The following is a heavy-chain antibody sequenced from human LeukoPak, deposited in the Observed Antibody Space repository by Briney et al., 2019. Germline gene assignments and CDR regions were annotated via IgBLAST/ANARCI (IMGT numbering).Heavy chain of an antibody. CDR1: GYTFTSYG. Sequence: ASVKVSCKASGYTFTSYGISWVRQAPGQGLEWMGWISAYNGNTNYAQKLQGRVTMTTDTSTSTAYMELRSLRSDDTAVYYCAMKSHSGSYWGYWGQGTLVTVSS. CDR3: AMKSHSGSYWGY. V-gene: IGHV1-18*01. D-gene: IGHD1-26*01. CDR2: ISAYNGNT. J-gene: IGHJ4*02.